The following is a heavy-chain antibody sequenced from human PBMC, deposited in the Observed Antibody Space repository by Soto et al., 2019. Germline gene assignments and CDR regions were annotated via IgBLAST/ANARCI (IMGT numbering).Heavy chain of an antibody. V-gene: IGHV1-46*01. J-gene: IGHJ5*02. Sequence: ASVKGSCKASGYTFTSYYMHWVRQAPGQGLEWMGIINPSGGSTSYAQKFQGRVTITADESTSTAYMELSSLRSEDTAVYYCARAPYYYDSSGSLNGWFDPWGQGTLVTVSS. D-gene: IGHD3-22*01. CDR1: GYTFTSYY. CDR3: ARAPYYYDSSGSLNGWFDP. CDR2: INPSGGST.